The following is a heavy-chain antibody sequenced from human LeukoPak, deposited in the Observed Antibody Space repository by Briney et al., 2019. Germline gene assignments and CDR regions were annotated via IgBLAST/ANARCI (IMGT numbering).Heavy chain of an antibody. J-gene: IGHJ4*02. V-gene: IGHV6-1*01. CDR3: AREPVEVPRSAKFDL. CDR2: TYYRSKWYN. CDR1: GDSVSSNSAT. Sequence: SQTLSLTCAISGDSVSSNSATWNWIRQSPSRGLEWLGRTYYRSKWYNDYVVSVKSRITINPDTSKNQFSLQLNSVTPEDTAVYYCAREPVEVPRSAKFDLWGQGTLVTVSS.